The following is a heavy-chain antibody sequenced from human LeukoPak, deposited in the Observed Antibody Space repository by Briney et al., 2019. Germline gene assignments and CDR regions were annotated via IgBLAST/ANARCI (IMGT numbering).Heavy chain of an antibody. J-gene: IGHJ6*03. Sequence: GGSLRLSCAASGFTFSRYWMSWVRQAPGMGLEWVANIKQDGSEKYYVDSVKGRLTVSRDNAKNSLYLQMNSLRAEDTAVYYCARITTIFGVLKYYYYMDVWGKGTTVTVSS. CDR1: GFTFSRYW. CDR3: ARITTIFGVLKYYYYMDV. CDR2: IKQDGSEK. D-gene: IGHD3-3*01. V-gene: IGHV3-7*01.